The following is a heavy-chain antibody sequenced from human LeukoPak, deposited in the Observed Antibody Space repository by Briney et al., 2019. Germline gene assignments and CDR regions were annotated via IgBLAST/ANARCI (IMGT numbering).Heavy chain of an antibody. CDR1: GGSISSSIYY. CDR3: ARHGGEALYYYYMDV. CDR2: IYYSGST. V-gene: IGHV4-39*01. D-gene: IGHD2-21*01. J-gene: IGHJ6*03. Sequence: SETLSLTCTVSGGSISSSIYYWGWIRQPPGKGLEWIGSIYYSGSTYYNPSLKSRVTISVDTPKNQFSLKLSSVTAADTAVYYCARHGGEALYYYYMDVWGKGTTVTVSS.